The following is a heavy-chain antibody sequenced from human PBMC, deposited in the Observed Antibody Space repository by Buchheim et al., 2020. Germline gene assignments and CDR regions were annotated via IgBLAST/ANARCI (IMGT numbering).Heavy chain of an antibody. CDR2: IYYRGST. CDR1: GGSISSSSYY. Sequence: QLQLQGSGPGLVKPSETLSLTCTVSGGSISSSSYYWGWIRQPPGKGLEWIGSIYYRGSTYYNPSLKSRVTISIDTSKNQFSLKLSSVTAADTAVYYCASREDCTNGVCQVDYWGQGTL. D-gene: IGHD2-8*01. J-gene: IGHJ4*02. V-gene: IGHV4-39*01. CDR3: ASREDCTNGVCQVDY.